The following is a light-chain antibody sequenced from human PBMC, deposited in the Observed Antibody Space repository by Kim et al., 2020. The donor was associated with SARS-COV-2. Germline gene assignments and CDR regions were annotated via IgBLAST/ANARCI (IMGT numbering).Light chain of an antibody. CDR3: QQSNRFPRT. V-gene: IGKV1-12*01. J-gene: IGKJ2*02. Sequence: SASVGDRVTITCRASQNVNTWLAWYQQKPGQALKLLIYAASSLQRGVPSRFSGSGSGTDFTLTISSLQPEDFATYFCQQSNRFPRTFGQGTKLEI. CDR1: QNVNTW. CDR2: AAS.